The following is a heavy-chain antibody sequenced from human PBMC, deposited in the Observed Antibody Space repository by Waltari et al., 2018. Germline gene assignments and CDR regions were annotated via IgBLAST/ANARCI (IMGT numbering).Heavy chain of an antibody. D-gene: IGHD3-3*01. CDR1: GLNLGRYS. CDR2: ISSDSTYI. CDR3: ARDGAILGVLIRGED. V-gene: IGHV3-21*01. J-gene: IGHJ4*02. Sequence: EVQLVESGGGLVKPGESLRLSCAASGLNLGRYSMNWVRQAPGKGLEWVSSISSDSTYIDYADSVKGRFTISRDNAKNSLYLQMNSLRVEDSAVYYCARDGAILGVLIRGEDWGQGTLVTVSS.